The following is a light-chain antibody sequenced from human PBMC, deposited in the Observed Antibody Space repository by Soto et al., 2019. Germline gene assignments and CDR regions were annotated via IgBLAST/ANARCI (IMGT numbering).Light chain of an antibody. CDR2: GAS. CDR1: QSVNSN. Sequence: EIVMTQSPATLSVSPGERATLSCRASQSVNSNLAWYQQKPGQAPSLLIYGASNRATGIPARFSGSGSGTDFTLTISSLEPEDFAVYYCQQRSIFGQGTRLEIK. V-gene: IGKV3-11*01. CDR3: QQRSI. J-gene: IGKJ5*01.